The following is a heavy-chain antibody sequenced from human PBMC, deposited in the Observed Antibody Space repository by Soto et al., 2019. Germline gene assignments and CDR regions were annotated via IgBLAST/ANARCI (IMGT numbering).Heavy chain of an antibody. V-gene: IGHV4-59*08. Sequence: QVQLQESGPGLVKPSETLSLTCTVSGGSISSYYWSWIRQPPGKGLEWIGYIYYSGSTKYNPSLPRXAXVPXDASKNQLSLKLSSVTAPDTAVYYCASQPPRPAGDWGQGTLVTVSS. CDR1: GGSISSYY. CDR3: ASQPPRPAGD. D-gene: IGHD2-2*01. CDR2: IYYSGST. J-gene: IGHJ4*02.